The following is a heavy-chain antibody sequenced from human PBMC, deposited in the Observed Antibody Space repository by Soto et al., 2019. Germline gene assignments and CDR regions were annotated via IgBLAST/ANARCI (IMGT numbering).Heavy chain of an antibody. V-gene: IGHV3-66*01. CDR2: IYSGGGT. CDR1: GFTVSNTH. CDR3: ARDRGTMFRGGITPFDD. Sequence: EVQLVESGGSLVQPGGSLRLSCAASGFTVSNTHMIWVRQAPGRGLEWVSFIYSGGGTNYADSVKGRFTISRDNSKNTLFPQKNSLRAEDTAVYYRARDRGTMFRGGITPFDDWGQGTLVTVSS. J-gene: IGHJ4*02. D-gene: IGHD3-10*01.